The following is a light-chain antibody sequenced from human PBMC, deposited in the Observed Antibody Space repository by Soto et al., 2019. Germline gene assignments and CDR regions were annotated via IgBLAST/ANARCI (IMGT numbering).Light chain of an antibody. CDR2: EVT. CDR3: SSRSGTDILYV. V-gene: IGLV2-8*01. Sequence: QSVLTQPPSASGSPGQSVTISCTGTSSDVGTSNYVSWYQQHPGKAPKLMIYEVTKRPSGVPDRFSGSKSGNTASLTFSGLQADDEADYYCSSRSGTDILYVFGTGTKVTVL. J-gene: IGLJ1*01. CDR1: SSDVGTSNY.